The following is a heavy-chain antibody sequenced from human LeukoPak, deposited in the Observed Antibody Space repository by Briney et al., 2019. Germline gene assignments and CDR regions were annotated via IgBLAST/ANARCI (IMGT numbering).Heavy chain of an antibody. J-gene: IGHJ3*02. V-gene: IGHV4-39*01. CDR2: IYYSGST. CDR3: ARHPGSTDAFDI. D-gene: IGHD2-15*01. Sequence: SETLSPTCTVSGGSISSSSYYWAWIRQPPGKGLEWIGNIYYSGSTYYNPSLKSRVIISVDTSKNQFSLNLSSVTAADTAVYYCARHPGSTDAFDIWGQGTMVTVSS. CDR1: GGSISSSSYY.